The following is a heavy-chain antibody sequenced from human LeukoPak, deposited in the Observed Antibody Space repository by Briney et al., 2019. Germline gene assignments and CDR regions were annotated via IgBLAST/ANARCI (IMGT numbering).Heavy chain of an antibody. J-gene: IGHJ4*02. CDR3: ARERDYDSSGYFY. CDR1: GGTFSSYA. V-gene: IGHV1-69*13. CDR2: IIPIFGTA. Sequence: SVKVSCKASGGTFSSYAISWVRQAPGQGLEWMGGIIPIFGTASYAQKFQGRVTITADESTSTAYTELSCLRSEDTAVYYCARERDYDSSGYFYWGQGTLVTVSS. D-gene: IGHD3-22*01.